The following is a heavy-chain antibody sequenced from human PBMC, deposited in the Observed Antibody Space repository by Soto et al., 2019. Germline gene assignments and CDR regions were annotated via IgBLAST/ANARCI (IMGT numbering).Heavy chain of an antibody. J-gene: IGHJ5*02. CDR2: ISSNGGST. D-gene: IGHD3-22*01. CDR1: GFTFSSYA. Sequence: PVGSLRLSXSASGFTFSSYAMHWVRQAPGKGLEYVSAISSNGGSTYYADSVKGRFTISRDNSKNTLYLQMSSLRAEDTAVYYCVQGRYYYDSSGYRAWFDPWGQGTLVTVSS. CDR3: VQGRYYYDSSGYRAWFDP. V-gene: IGHV3-64D*06.